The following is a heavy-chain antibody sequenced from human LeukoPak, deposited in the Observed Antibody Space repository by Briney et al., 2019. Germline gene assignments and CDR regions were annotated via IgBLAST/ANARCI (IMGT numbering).Heavy chain of an antibody. CDR2: IYYSGST. Sequence: PSETLSLTCTVSGGSISSSSYYWGWIRQPPGKGLEWIGSIYYSGSTYYNPSLKSRVTISVDTSKNQFSLKLSSVTAADTAVYYCARQKIAARRVLDAFDIWGQGTMVTVSS. V-gene: IGHV4-39*01. CDR3: ARQKIAARRVLDAFDI. D-gene: IGHD6-6*01. CDR1: GGSISSSSYY. J-gene: IGHJ3*02.